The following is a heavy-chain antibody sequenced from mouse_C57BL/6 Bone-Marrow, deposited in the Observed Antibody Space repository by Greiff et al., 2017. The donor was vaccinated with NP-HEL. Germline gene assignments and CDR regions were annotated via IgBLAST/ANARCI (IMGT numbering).Heavy chain of an antibody. CDR2: IYPGDGDT. CDR1: GYAFSSSW. D-gene: IGHD1-1*01. CDR3: SNDYDGSSYGVED. Sequence: LQESGPELVKPGASVKISCKASGYAFSSSWMNWVKQRPGKGLEWIGRIYPGDGDTNYNGKFKGKATLTADKSSSTAYMQLSSLTSEDAAVYFCSNDYDGSSYGVEDWGQGTTLTVSS. J-gene: IGHJ2*01. V-gene: IGHV1-82*01.